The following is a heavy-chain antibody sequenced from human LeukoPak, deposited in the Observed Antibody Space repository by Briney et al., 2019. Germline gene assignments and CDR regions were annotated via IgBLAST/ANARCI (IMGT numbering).Heavy chain of an antibody. CDR2: IKSETDGGTT. J-gene: IGHJ1*01. CDR1: GFTFSNAW. CDR3: TTRVAVAGSGFHH. D-gene: IGHD6-19*01. V-gene: IGHV3-15*01. Sequence: GGSLRLSCAASGFTFSNAWMSWVRQAPGKGLGWVGHIKSETDGGTTDYAAPAKGRFTISRDDSKNTLYLQMNSLKTEDTAVYYCTTRVAVAGSGFHHWGQGTLITVSS.